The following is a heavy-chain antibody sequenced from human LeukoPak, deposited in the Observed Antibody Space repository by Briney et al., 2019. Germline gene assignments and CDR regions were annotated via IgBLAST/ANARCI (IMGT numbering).Heavy chain of an antibody. CDR1: GFTFSSYG. V-gene: IGHV3-30*18. D-gene: IGHD6-13*01. CDR2: ISYDGSNK. Sequence: GGSLRPSCAASGFTFSSYGMHWVRQAPGKGLEWVAVISYDGSNKYYTDSVKGRFTISRDNSKNTLYLQMNSLRAEDTAVYYCAKVVAAAGTGYWGQGTLVTVSS. CDR3: AKVVAAAGTGY. J-gene: IGHJ4*02.